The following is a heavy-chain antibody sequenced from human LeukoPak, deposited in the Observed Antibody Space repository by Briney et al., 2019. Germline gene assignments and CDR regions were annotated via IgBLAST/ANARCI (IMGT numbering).Heavy chain of an antibody. D-gene: IGHD3-22*01. CDR2: ITWNGGYT. Sequence: RGSLRLSCAASGFIFDDYGMTWVRQAPGKGLEWVSGITWNGGYTGYADSVKGRFTISRDNAKNSLYLQMNSLRAEDTALYYCAGTYYYDSSGFYPEFFQHWGQGTLVIISS. V-gene: IGHV3-20*04. J-gene: IGHJ1*01. CDR1: GFIFDDYG. CDR3: AGTYYYDSSGFYPEFFQH.